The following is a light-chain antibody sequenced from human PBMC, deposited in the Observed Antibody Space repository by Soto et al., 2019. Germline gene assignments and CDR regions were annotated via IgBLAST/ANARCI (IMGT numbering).Light chain of an antibody. CDR2: GAS. CDR1: QSVSSSY. CDR3: QQYTDWPWGT. Sequence: EIALTQSPGTLSLSPGERATLSCRASQSVSSSYLAWYQQKPGQAPRLLIYGASSRATGIPDRFSGSGSGTDFTLTISRLEPEDFAVYYCQQYTDWPWGTFGGGTKVGIK. J-gene: IGKJ4*01. V-gene: IGKV3-20*01.